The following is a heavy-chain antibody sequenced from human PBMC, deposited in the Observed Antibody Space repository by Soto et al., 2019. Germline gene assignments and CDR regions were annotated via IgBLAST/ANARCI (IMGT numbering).Heavy chain of an antibody. V-gene: IGHV4-61*05. CDR1: GCSITYINNHY. J-gene: IGHJ6*02. D-gene: IGHD3-10*01. CDR2: ISDIAYT. CDR3: ARQGFGVLHGLVDV. Sequence: SETLSLTCTVSGCSITYINNHYSNWFRLPPGKGLEWIGYISDIAYTSYNPSLKGRVSISVDTSKNQFSLTLTSVTAADTAVYYCARQGFGVLHGLVDVWGQGTTVT.